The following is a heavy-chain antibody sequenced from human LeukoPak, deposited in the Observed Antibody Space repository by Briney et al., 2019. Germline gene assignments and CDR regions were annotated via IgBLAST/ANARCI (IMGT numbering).Heavy chain of an antibody. CDR2: ISAYNGNT. CDR1: GYTFTSYG. D-gene: IGHD1-26*01. CDR3: ARDYRYDSGSYFDY. V-gene: IGHV1-18*01. Sequence: ASVKVSCKASGYTFTSYGISWVRQAPGQGLEWMGWISAYNGNTNYAQKLQGRVTTTTDTSTSTAYMELRSLRSDDTAVYYCARDYRYDSGSYFDYWGQGTLVTVSS. J-gene: IGHJ4*02.